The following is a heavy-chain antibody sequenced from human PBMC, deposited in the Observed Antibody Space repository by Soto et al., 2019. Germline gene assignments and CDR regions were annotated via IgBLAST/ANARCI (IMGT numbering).Heavy chain of an antibody. CDR3: AHSALHMIMFGGVGVTGYDY. D-gene: IGHD3-16*01. V-gene: IGHV2-5*02. J-gene: IGHJ4*02. CDR1: GFSLSTSGVG. Sequence: QITLKESGPTLVKPTQTLTLTCTFSGFSLSTSGVGVGWIRQPPGKALEWLALIYWDDDKCYSPSLKSRLTIPKDTSKNQVVLTMTNMDPVDTATYYCAHSALHMIMFGGVGVTGYDYWGQGTLVTVSS. CDR2: IYWDDDK.